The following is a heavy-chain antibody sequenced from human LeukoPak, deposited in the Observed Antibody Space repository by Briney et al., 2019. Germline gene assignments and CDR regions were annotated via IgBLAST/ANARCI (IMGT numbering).Heavy chain of an antibody. D-gene: IGHD2-2*03. Sequence: SETLSLTCTVSGFSISSYYWSWIRQPPGKGLEWIGYIYYSGSTNYNPSLKSRVTISVDTSKNQFSLRLSSVTAADTAVYYCARVGVYGLCSSSACFSPFDCWGQGTLVTVSS. J-gene: IGHJ4*02. CDR1: GFSISSYY. CDR3: ARVGVYGLCSSSACFSPFDC. V-gene: IGHV4-59*12. CDR2: IYYSGST.